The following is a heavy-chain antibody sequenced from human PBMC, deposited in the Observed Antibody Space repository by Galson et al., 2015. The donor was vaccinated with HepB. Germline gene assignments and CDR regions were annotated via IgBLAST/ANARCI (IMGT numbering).Heavy chain of an antibody. CDR3: AHIPYYDILTGYYTYFDY. D-gene: IGHD3-9*01. J-gene: IGHJ4*02. CDR2: IYWDDDK. V-gene: IGHV2-5*02. Sequence: PALVKPTQTLTLTCTFSGFSLSTSGVGVGWIRQPPGKALEWLALIYWDDDKRYSPSLKSRLTITKDTSKNQVVLTMTNMDPVDTATYYCAHIPYYDILTGYYTYFDYWGQGTLVTVSS. CDR1: GFSLSTSGVG.